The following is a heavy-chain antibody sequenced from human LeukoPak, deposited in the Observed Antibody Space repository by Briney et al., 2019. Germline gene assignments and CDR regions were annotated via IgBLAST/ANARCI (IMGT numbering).Heavy chain of an antibody. J-gene: IGHJ4*02. Sequence: GGSLRLSCAASEVTVTSNYMSWVRQAPGKGLQWVSVIYPGGDIYYADSVKGRFIISRDNSKNTLSLQMNSLTADDTAVYYCARDRAFSEDLSAFDYWGQGTLVTVSS. CDR1: EVTVTSNY. CDR2: IYPGGDI. V-gene: IGHV3-53*01. D-gene: IGHD1-14*01. CDR3: ARDRAFSEDLSAFDY.